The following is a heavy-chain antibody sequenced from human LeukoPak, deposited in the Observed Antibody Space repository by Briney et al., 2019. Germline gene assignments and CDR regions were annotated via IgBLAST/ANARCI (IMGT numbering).Heavy chain of an antibody. D-gene: IGHD1-26*01. CDR1: GFTFSSYA. CDR3: AANSGSYYYYYYYMDV. V-gene: IGHV3-23*01. Sequence: PGGSLRLSCAASGFTFSSYAMSWVRQAPGKGLEWVPAISGSGGSTYYADSVKGRFTISRDNSKNTLYLQMNSLRAEDTAVYYCAANSGSYYYYYYYMDVWGKGTTVTVSS. J-gene: IGHJ6*03. CDR2: ISGSGGST.